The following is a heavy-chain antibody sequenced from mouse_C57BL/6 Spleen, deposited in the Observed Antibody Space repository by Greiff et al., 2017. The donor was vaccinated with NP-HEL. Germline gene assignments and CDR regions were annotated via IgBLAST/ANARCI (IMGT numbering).Heavy chain of an antibody. CDR2: IYPRSGNT. V-gene: IGHV1-81*01. CDR3: ARMAYSNNFDY. CDR1: GYTFTSYG. Sequence: VQLQQSGAELARPGASVKLSCKASGYTFTSYGISWVKQRTGQGLEWIGEIYPRSGNTYYNEKFKGKATLTAEKSSRTAYMELRSLTSEDSAVYFCARMAYSNNFDYWGQGTTLTVSS. D-gene: IGHD2-5*01. J-gene: IGHJ2*01.